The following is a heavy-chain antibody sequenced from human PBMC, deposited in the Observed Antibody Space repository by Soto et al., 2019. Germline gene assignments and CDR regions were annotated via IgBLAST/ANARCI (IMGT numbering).Heavy chain of an antibody. J-gene: IGHJ6*02. CDR1: GYTLTELS. CDR3: ATEGWLRRDYYYGMDV. D-gene: IGHD5-12*01. CDR2: FDPEDGET. Sequence: ASVKVSCKVSGYTLTELSMHWVRQAPGKGLEWMGGFDPEDGETIYAQKFQGRVTMTEDTSTDTAYMELSSLRSEDTAVYYCATEGWLRRDYYYGMDVWGQGTTVTVSS. V-gene: IGHV1-24*01.